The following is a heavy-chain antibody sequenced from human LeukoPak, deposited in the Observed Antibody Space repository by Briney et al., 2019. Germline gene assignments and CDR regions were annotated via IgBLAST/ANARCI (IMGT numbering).Heavy chain of an antibody. CDR2: IWYDGSNK. CDR1: GFGFSNYG. D-gene: IGHD3-22*01. V-gene: IGHV3-33*01. CDR3: ARGNYESSANEDY. J-gene: IGHJ4*02. Sequence: PGGSLRLSCAASGFGFSNYGMHWVRQAPGKGLEWVAVIWYDGSNKFYAESVRGRFTISRDNSKNTLYLQMNSLRAEDTAVYYCARGNYESSANEDYWGQGTLVTVSS.